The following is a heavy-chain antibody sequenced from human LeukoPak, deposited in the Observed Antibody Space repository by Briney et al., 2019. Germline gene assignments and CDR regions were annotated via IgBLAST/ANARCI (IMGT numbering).Heavy chain of an antibody. D-gene: IGHD1-26*01. V-gene: IGHV4-39*01. Sequence: SETLSLTCTVSGGSISSSSYYWGWIRQPPGKGLEWIGSIYYSGSTYYNPSLKSRVTISVDTSKNQFSLKLSSVTAADTAVYYCARGGGYSGSYYDFDYWGQGTLVTVSS. CDR3: ARGGGYSGSYYDFDY. CDR2: IYYSGST. J-gene: IGHJ4*02. CDR1: GGSISSSSYY.